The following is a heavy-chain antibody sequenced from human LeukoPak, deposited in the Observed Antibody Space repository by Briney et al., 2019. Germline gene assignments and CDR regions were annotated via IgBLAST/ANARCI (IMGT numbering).Heavy chain of an antibody. CDR2: IYSSGST. V-gene: IGHV3-53*01. D-gene: IGHD6-13*01. J-gene: IGHJ6*02. CDR3: ARIDSSSWYDYYYYYGMDV. Sequence: GGSLRLSCAASGFTVSSNYMSWVRQAPGKGLEWVSVIYSSGSTYNADSVKGGFTISRDNSKNTLYLQMNSLRAEDTAVYYCARIDSSSWYDYYYYYGMDVWGQGTTVTVSS. CDR1: GFTVSSNY.